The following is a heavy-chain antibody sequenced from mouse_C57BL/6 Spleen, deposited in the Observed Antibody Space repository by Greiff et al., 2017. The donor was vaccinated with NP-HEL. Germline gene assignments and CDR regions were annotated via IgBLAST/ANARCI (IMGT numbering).Heavy chain of an antibody. J-gene: IGHJ3*02. CDR3: GPYYYGSSPAGY. CDR2: IDPANGNT. D-gene: IGHD1-1*01. Sequence: VQLQQSVAELVRPGASVKLSCTASGFNIKNTYMHWVKQRPEQGLEWIGRIDPANGNTKYAPKFQGKATITADTSSNTAYLHLSSLTSEDTASYYCGPYYYGSSPAGYWGQGTLVTVSA. CDR1: GFNIKNTY. V-gene: IGHV14-3*01.